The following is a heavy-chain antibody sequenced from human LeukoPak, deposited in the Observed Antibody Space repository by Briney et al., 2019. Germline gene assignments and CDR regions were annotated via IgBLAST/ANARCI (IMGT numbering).Heavy chain of an antibody. CDR3: ARQRPQDGFDT. Sequence: GESLKISCKGSGYSFTSYWIGWVRQMPGKGLEWMGIIYPGDSDTRYSPSFQGQVTISADKSISTAYLQWSSLKAPDTAIYYCARQRPQDGFDTWGQGTRVTVSS. CDR2: IYPGDSDT. CDR1: GYSFTSYW. J-gene: IGHJ3*02. V-gene: IGHV5-51*01.